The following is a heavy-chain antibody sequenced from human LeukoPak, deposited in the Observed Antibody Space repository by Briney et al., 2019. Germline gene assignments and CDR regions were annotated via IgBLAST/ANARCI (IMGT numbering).Heavy chain of an antibody. D-gene: IGHD2-21*01. Sequence: ASVKVSCKASGYTFTGYYIHWVRQAPGQGLEWMGWINPNSGGTNYAQKFQGRVTMTRDTSISTAYMELSRLRSDDTAVYYCARILNAIRDPYFFGHWGQGTLVTVSS. CDR3: ARILNAIRDPYFFGH. V-gene: IGHV1-2*02. J-gene: IGHJ4*02. CDR2: INPNSGGT. CDR1: GYTFTGYY.